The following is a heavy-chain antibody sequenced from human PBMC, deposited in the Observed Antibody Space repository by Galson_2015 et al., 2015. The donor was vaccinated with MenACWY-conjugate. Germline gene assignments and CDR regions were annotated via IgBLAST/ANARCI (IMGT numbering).Heavy chain of an antibody. D-gene: IGHD1-26*01. CDR3: ARHPPGGRGMDV. J-gene: IGHJ6*02. CDR1: GSNFITYW. Sequence: QSGAEVIKPGESLKISCTASGSNFITYWIGWVRQVPGKGLEWVGLISPIDSKTRYSPAFEGRVTISADNSITTAYLQWNSLQASDTAMYYCARHPPGGRGMDVWGQGTTVTVSS. V-gene: IGHV5-51*01. CDR2: ISPIDSKT.